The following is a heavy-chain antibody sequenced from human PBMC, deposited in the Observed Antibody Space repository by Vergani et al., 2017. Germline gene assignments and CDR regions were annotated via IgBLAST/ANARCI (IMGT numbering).Heavy chain of an antibody. V-gene: IGHV4-30-2*05. D-gene: IGHD3-16*02. J-gene: IGHJ6*03. CDR3: ARASLRALVGYYYYMDV. CDR2: IFPSGNS. CDR1: GNSITNGGFS. Sequence: QLQLQESGSGLVKPSQTLSLTCAVSGNSITNGGFSWNWIRQPPGKGPEWIGYIFPSGNSDYNPSLKSRVTISVDTSKNQFSLKLSSVTAADTAVYYCARASLRALVGYYYYMDVWGKGKAVVVSS.